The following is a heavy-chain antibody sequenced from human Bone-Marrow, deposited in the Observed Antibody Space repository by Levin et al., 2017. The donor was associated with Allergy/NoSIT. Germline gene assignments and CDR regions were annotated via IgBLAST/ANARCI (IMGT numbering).Heavy chain of an antibody. D-gene: IGHD3-9*01. V-gene: IGHV4-31*03. CDR3: VRAQTGYVSPFDF. J-gene: IGHJ4*02. CDR2: IYYSGET. Sequence: SETLSLTCSVPGGSTRLGGYYWGWIRQHPVKGLEWLGHIYYSGETFYNPSVESRLVISHDTSENQFSLKLTSLPAAATAVYYCVRAQTGYVSPFDFWGPGTLVTVSS. CDR1: GGSTRLGGYY.